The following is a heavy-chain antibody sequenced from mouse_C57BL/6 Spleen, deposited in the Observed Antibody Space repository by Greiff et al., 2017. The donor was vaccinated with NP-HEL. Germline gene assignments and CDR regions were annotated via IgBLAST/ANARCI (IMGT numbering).Heavy chain of an antibody. CDR2: IDPENGDT. V-gene: IGHV14-4*01. J-gene: IGHJ2*01. D-gene: IGHD2-5*01. CDR3: TSGSNYGFDY. CDR1: GFNIKDDY. Sequence: VQLQQSGAELVRPGASVKLSCTASGFNIKDDYMHWVKQRPEQGLEWIGWIDPENGDTEYASKFQGKATITADTSSNTAYLQLSSLTSEDTAVYYCTSGSNYGFDYWGQGTTLTVSS.